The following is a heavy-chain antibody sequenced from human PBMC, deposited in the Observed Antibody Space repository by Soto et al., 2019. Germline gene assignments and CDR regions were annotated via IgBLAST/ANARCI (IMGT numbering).Heavy chain of an antibody. D-gene: IGHD3-3*01. Sequence: PGGSLRLSCAASGFTVSSNYMSWVRQAPGKGLEWVSVIYSGGSTYYADSVKGRFTISRDNSKNTLYLQMNSLRAEDTAVYYCARERGITIFGVVREEYGVDVWGQGTTVTVSS. CDR3: ARERGITIFGVVREEYGVDV. V-gene: IGHV3-53*01. J-gene: IGHJ6*02. CDR2: IYSGGST. CDR1: GFTVSSNY.